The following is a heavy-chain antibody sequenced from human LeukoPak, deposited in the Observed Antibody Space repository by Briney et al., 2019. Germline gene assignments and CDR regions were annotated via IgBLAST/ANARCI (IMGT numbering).Heavy chain of an antibody. Sequence: GGSLRRSCAASGFTVSSNYMSWVRQAPGKGLEWVSVIYSGGSTYYADSVKGRFTISRDNSKNTLYLQMNSLRAEDTAVYYCARDKGYYGIDVWGQGTTATVSS. J-gene: IGHJ6*02. CDR2: IYSGGST. CDR1: GFTVSSNY. CDR3: ARDKGYYGIDV. V-gene: IGHV3-53*01.